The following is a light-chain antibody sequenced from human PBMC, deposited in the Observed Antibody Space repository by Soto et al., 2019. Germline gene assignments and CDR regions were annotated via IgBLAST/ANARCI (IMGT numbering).Light chain of an antibody. J-gene: IGKJ1*01. V-gene: IGKV3-15*01. CDR2: GAS. CDR3: QQRSNWPPWT. CDR1: QSVSNN. Sequence: EIVMTQSPATLSVSPGESAILSCRASQSVSNNLAWYQQKPGQSPRLLIFGASTRATGLPARFSGSGSGTEFTLTISSLQSEDFAVYYCQQRSNWPPWTFGQGTKVEIK.